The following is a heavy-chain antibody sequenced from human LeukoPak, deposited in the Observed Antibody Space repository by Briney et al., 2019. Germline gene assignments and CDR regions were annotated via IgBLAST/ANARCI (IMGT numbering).Heavy chain of an antibody. CDR1: GFIFSSYN. V-gene: IGHV3-21*01. J-gene: IGHJ4*02. Sequence: GGSLRLSCAASGFIFSSYNMNWVRQAPGKGLEWVSSISSSSYIYYADSLKGRFTISRDNAKNSLYLQMNSLRAEDTAVYYCARDQFGVVIDWGQGTLVTVSS. CDR3: ARDQFGVVID. D-gene: IGHD3-3*01. CDR2: ISSSSYI.